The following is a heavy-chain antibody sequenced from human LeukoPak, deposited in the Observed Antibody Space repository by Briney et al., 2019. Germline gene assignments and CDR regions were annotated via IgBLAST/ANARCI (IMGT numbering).Heavy chain of an antibody. V-gene: IGHV4-39*01. CDR2: IYYSGST. CDR1: GGSISSSSYY. D-gene: IGHD4-17*01. CDR3: ARHDDYGDPPFGY. J-gene: IGHJ4*02. Sequence: PSETLSLTCTVSGGSISSSSYYWGWIRQPPGKGLEWIGSIYYSGSTYYNPSLKSRVTISVDTSKNQFSLKLSSVTAADTAVHYCARHDDYGDPPFGYWGQGTLVTVSS.